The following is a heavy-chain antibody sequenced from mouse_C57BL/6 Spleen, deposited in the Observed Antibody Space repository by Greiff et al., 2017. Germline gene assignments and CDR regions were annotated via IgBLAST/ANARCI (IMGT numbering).Heavy chain of an antibody. V-gene: IGHV1-72*01. CDR2: IDPNSGGT. Sequence: VQLQQPGAELVKPGASVKLSCKASGYTFTSYWMHWVKQRPGRGLEWIGRIDPNSGGTKYNEKFKSKATLTVDKPSSTAYMQLSSLTSEDSAVYYCARRGIATVVAHYYAMDYWGQGTSVTVSS. CDR3: ARRGIATVVAHYYAMDY. J-gene: IGHJ4*01. D-gene: IGHD1-1*01. CDR1: GYTFTSYW.